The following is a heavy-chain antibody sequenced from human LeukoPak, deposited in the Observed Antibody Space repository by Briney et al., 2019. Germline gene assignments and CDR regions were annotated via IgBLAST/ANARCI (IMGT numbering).Heavy chain of an antibody. D-gene: IGHD6-19*01. CDR2: ISGSGGST. V-gene: IGHV3-23*01. CDR1: GFTFSSYA. Sequence: GGSLRLSCAASGFTFSSYAMSWVRQAPGKGLEWVSAISGSGGSTYYADSVKGRFTISRDNSKNTLYLQMNSLRAEDTAVHYCAKDVGYSSGWTPGYYFDYWGQGTLVTVSS. CDR3: AKDVGYSSGWTPGYYFDY. J-gene: IGHJ4*02.